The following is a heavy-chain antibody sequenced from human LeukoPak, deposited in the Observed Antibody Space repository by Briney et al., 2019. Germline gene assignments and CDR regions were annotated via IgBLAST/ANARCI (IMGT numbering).Heavy chain of an antibody. V-gene: IGHV3-7*01. Sequence: PGGSLRLSCAASGFTFSNYWMTWVRQAPGKGLEWVAHINQDGSHKYYVDSVKGRLTISRDNAKNSVYLQVNSLTVEDTAVYYCARIGYSSSSLDYWGQGTPVTVSS. CDR3: ARIGYSSSSLDY. J-gene: IGHJ4*02. D-gene: IGHD6-13*01. CDR1: GFTFSNYW. CDR2: INQDGSHK.